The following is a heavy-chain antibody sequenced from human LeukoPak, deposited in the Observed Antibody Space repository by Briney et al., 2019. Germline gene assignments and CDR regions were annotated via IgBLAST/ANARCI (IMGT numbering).Heavy chain of an antibody. Sequence: SETLSLTCTVSGGSISSSSYYWGWIRQPPGKGLEWIGSIYYSGSTYYNPSLKSRVTISVDTSKNQFSLKLSSVTAADTAVYYCARVGLQWLGLFDYWGQGTLVTVSS. CDR2: IYYSGST. CDR1: GGSISSSSYY. D-gene: IGHD6-19*01. V-gene: IGHV4-39*07. J-gene: IGHJ4*02. CDR3: ARVGLQWLGLFDY.